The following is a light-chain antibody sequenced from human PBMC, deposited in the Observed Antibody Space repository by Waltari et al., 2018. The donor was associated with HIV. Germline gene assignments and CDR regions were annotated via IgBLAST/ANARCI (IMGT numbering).Light chain of an antibody. CDR2: DNN. J-gene: IGLJ2*01. CDR1: SSNLGNND. V-gene: IGLV1-51*01. Sequence: QSVLTQPPSVSAAPGQKVTISCSGGSSNLGNNDISWYQQLPGTAPKLLIYDNNKRPSGIPDRFSGSKSGTSATLGITGLETGDEADYYCGTWDSSLSAGPFGGGTKLTVL. CDR3: GTWDSSLSAGP.